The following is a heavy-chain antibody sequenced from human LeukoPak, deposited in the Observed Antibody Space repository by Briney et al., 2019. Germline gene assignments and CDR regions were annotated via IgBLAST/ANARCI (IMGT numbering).Heavy chain of an antibody. CDR3: ASGCSSTSCYTGGAFDI. CDR2: IYPGDSDT. CDR1: GYSFTSYW. J-gene: IGHJ3*02. Sequence: GESLKISCKGSGYSFTSYWIGWVRQMPGKGLEWMGMIYPGDSDTRYSPSFQGQVTISADKSISTAYLQWSSLKASDTAMYYCASGCSSTSCYTGGAFDIWGQGTMVTVSS. V-gene: IGHV5-51*01. D-gene: IGHD2-2*02.